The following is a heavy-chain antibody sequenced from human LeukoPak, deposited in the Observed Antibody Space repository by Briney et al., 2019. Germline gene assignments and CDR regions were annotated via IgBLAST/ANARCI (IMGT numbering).Heavy chain of an antibody. Sequence: GASVKVSCKASGGTFSSYAISWVRQAPGQGLEWMGGIIPIFGTANYAQKFQGRVTITADESTSTAYMELSSLRSEDTAVYYCARDPLYDSSTHGAFDIWGQGTMATVSS. D-gene: IGHD3-22*01. V-gene: IGHV1-69*13. CDR3: ARDPLYDSSTHGAFDI. J-gene: IGHJ3*02. CDR1: GGTFSSYA. CDR2: IIPIFGTA.